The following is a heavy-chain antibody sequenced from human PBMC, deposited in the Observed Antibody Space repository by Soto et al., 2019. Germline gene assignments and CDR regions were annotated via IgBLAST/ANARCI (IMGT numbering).Heavy chain of an antibody. Sequence: PSETLSLTCAVSGGSISSSNWWSWVRQPPGKGLEWIGEIYHSGSTNYNPSLKSRVTISVDKSKNQFSLKLSSVTAADTAVYYCAGPGDGYGSFDYWGQGTLVTVSS. CDR3: AGPGDGYGSFDY. CDR1: GGSISSSNW. CDR2: IYHSGST. J-gene: IGHJ4*02. V-gene: IGHV4-4*02. D-gene: IGHD5-12*01.